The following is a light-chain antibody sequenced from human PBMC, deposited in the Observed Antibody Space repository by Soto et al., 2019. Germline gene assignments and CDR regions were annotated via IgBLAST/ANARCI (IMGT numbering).Light chain of an antibody. CDR2: GAS. CDR1: ESVSSN. J-gene: IGKJ5*01. CDR3: QQYNSWTIT. V-gene: IGKV3-15*01. Sequence: EIVMTQSPATLSVSPGERATLSCRASESVSSNLAWYQQKPGQAPRLLIYGASTRATGIPARISGIGSGTECTLTISSLQYEDGAVYYCQQYNSWTITFGQGTRLEIK.